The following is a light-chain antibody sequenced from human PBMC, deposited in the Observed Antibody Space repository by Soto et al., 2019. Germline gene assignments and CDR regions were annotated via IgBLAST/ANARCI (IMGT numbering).Light chain of an antibody. J-gene: IGKJ5*01. Sequence: ELVLTQSPGTLSLSPRERATLSCTASQSVTNNYLAWYQHTPGQAPRLLVYGASSSATGISDRFSGSGSGTDFSLTISRLEPEEFAVYYYHHYVSPPLTCGHGTRLEI. CDR2: GAS. V-gene: IGKV3-20*01. CDR3: HHYVSPPLT. CDR1: QSVTNNY.